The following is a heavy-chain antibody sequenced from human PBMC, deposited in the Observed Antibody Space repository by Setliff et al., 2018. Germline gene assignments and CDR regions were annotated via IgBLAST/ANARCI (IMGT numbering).Heavy chain of an antibody. CDR2: ISGYNGHT. CDR1: GYTFSRNY. CDR3: ARDEGNDILTGYYPH. D-gene: IGHD3-9*01. J-gene: IGHJ4*02. Sequence: GASVKVSCKAYGYTFSRNYITWVRQAPGRGLEWMGWISGYNGHTKYSQKFQGRVTITRDTSASTAYMELSSLRSEDTAVYYCARDEGNDILTGYYPHWGQGTLVTVSS. V-gene: IGHV1-3*01.